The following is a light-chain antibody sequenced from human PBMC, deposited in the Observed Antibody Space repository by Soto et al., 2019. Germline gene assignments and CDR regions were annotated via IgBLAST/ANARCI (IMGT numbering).Light chain of an antibody. CDR2: AAS. J-gene: IGKJ3*01. CDR3: QQANSLPVT. Sequence: DIQMTQSPSSVSASVGDRVTITCRPSQGISNWLAWYQQKPGKAPSLLIHAASSLQSGVPSRFSGSGYGTDFTLTISSLQPEDFATYFCQQANSLPVTFGPGTKVDIK. V-gene: IGKV1-12*01. CDR1: QGISNW.